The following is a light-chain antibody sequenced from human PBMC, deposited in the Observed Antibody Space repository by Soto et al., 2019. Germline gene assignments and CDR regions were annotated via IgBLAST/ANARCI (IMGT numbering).Light chain of an antibody. CDR3: LLYYGGAQLV. CDR2: STG. J-gene: IGLJ2*01. V-gene: IGLV7-43*01. Sequence: QTVVTQVPSLTVSPGGTVTLTCASSTLAVTSGYYPNWFQQKPGQAPRALIYSTGNKHSWTPARFSGSLLGGKAALTLSGVQPEDEAEYYCLLYYGGAQLVFGEGTKLTVL. CDR1: TLAVTSGYY.